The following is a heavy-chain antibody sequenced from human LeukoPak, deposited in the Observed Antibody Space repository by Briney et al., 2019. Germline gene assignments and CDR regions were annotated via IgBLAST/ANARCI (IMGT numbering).Heavy chain of an antibody. CDR1: GVSFSSGGYY. D-gene: IGHD3-9*01. CDR3: ARDRHDILTGYPYGMDV. J-gene: IGHJ6*02. V-gene: IGHV4-31*03. CDR2: IYHSGST. Sequence: SQTLSLTCTVSGVSFSSGGYYWSWIRQHPGKGLEWIGCIYHSGSTSYNPSLKSRVTISVDTSKNQFSLKLSSVTAADTAVYYCARDRHDILTGYPYGMDVWGQGTTVTVSS.